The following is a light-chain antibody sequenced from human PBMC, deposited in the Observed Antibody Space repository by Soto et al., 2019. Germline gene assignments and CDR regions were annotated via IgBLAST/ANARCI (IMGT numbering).Light chain of an antibody. CDR1: RGHSSYA. J-gene: IGLJ2*01. V-gene: IGLV4-69*01. CDR2: VNSDGSH. Sequence: QLVLTQSPSASASLGASVKLTCTLSRGHSSYAIAWHQQQPEKGPRYLMKVNSDGSHNKGDGIPDRFSGSSSGAERYLTISSLQSEDEADYYCQTWDIGFSVIFGGGTKLTVL. CDR3: QTWDIGFSVI.